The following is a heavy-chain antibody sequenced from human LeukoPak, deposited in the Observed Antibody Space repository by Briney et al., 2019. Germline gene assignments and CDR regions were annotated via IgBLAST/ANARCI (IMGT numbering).Heavy chain of an antibody. CDR2: IYYSGST. CDR1: GGSISSSSYY. CDR3: ARVVTMVRGVPINWFDP. Sequence: SETLSLTCTVSGGSISSSSYYWGWIRQPPGKGLEWIGSIYYSGSTYYNPSLKSRVTISVDTSKNQFSLKLSSVTAADTAVYYCARVVTMVRGVPINWFDPWGQGTLVTVSS. J-gene: IGHJ5*02. V-gene: IGHV4-39*07. D-gene: IGHD3-10*01.